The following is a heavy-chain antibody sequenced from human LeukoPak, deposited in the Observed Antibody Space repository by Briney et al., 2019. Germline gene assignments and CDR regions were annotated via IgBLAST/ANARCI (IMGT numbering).Heavy chain of an antibody. Sequence: QAGGSLRLSCAASGFTLSTYAMSWVRQAPGKGLERVSGISGSGGATNYADSVKGRFTISRDNSKNTLYLQMNSLRAEDTAVYYCAKTGYSSSWTLYYYYYYMDVWGKGTTVTVSS. J-gene: IGHJ6*03. CDR2: ISGSGGAT. CDR1: GFTLSTYA. CDR3: AKTGYSSSWTLYYYYYYMDV. D-gene: IGHD6-13*01. V-gene: IGHV3-23*01.